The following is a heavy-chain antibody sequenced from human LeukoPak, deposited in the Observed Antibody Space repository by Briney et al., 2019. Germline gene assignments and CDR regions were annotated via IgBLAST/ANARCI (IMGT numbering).Heavy chain of an antibody. J-gene: IGHJ4*02. CDR1: GFTFSSYS. D-gene: IGHD6-13*01. CDR3: ARDARIARNDY. Sequence: GGSLRLSCAASGFTFSSYSMNWVRQAPGKGLEWVSSISSSSSYIYYADSVKGRFTISRNNAKNSLYLQMNSLRAEDTAVYYCARDARIARNDYWGQGTLVTVSS. CDR2: ISSSSSYI. V-gene: IGHV3-21*01.